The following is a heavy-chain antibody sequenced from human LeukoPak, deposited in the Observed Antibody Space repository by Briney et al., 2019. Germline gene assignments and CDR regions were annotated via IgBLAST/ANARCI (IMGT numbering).Heavy chain of an antibody. V-gene: IGHV3-23*01. CDR3: AKDLDDSSGYYTAFDI. CDR2: ISGSGGST. Sequence: HPGGSLRLSCAASGFTFSSYAMSWVRQAPGKGLEWVSAISGSGGSTYYADSVKGRFTISRDNSKNTLYLQMNSLRAEDTAVYYCAKDLDDSSGYYTAFDIWGQGTMVTVSS. D-gene: IGHD3-22*01. J-gene: IGHJ3*02. CDR1: GFTFSSYA.